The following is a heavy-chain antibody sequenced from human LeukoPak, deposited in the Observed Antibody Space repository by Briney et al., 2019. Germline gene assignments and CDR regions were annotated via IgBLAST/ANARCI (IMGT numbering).Heavy chain of an antibody. CDR1: GGSISSSSYY. CDR3: ARGEDGSGSYYNEQLDY. D-gene: IGHD3-10*01. CDR2: IYYSGST. Sequence: PSETLSLTCTVSGGSISSSSYYWGWIRQPPGKGLEWIGSIYYSGSTYYNPSLKSRVTISVDTSKNQFSLKLSSVTAADTAVYYCARGEDGSGSYYNEQLDYWGQGTLVTVSS. J-gene: IGHJ4*02. V-gene: IGHV4-39*07.